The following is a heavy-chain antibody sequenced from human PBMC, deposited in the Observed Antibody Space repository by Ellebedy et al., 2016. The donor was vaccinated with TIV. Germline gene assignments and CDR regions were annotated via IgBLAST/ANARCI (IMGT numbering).Heavy chain of an antibody. J-gene: IGHJ5*02. D-gene: IGHD2-15*01. CDR2: ISGSGGTT. V-gene: IGHV3-23*01. Sequence: GGSLRLXXAASGFTFTNYAMSWVRQAPGKGLEWVSAISGSGGTTYYADSVKGRFTISRDNSKNTLYLQMNSLRAEDTAVYYCAKDRGDCSGGSCYNWFDPWGQGTLVTVSS. CDR1: GFTFTNYA. CDR3: AKDRGDCSGGSCYNWFDP.